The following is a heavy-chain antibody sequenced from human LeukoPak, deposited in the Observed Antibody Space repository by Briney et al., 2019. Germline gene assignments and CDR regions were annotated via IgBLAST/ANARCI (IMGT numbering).Heavy chain of an antibody. D-gene: IGHD4-17*01. CDR1: GGSISSYY. V-gene: IGHV4-59*08. CDR2: IYYSGST. CDR3: ARAIDSPYGYFGY. Sequence: TSETLSLTCTVSGGSISSYYWSWIRQPPGKGLEWIGYIYYSGSTNYNPSLKSRVTISVDTSKNQFSLKLSSVTAADTAVYYCARAIDSPYGYFGYWGQGTLVTVSS. J-gene: IGHJ4*02.